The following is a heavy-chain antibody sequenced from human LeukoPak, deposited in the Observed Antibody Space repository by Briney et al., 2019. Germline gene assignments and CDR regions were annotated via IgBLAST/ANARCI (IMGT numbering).Heavy chain of an antibody. Sequence: GGSLGLSCAASGFTFSTSTMNWVRQAPGKGLEWVSSISSTGTYIYYADSVKGRFTISRDNAKNSLYLQMNSLRAEDTAVYYCARGHYYDTSGYYYLDFWGQGTLVTVSS. CDR2: ISSTGTYI. CDR3: ARGHYYDTSGYYYLDF. CDR1: GFTFSTST. V-gene: IGHV3-21*01. J-gene: IGHJ4*02. D-gene: IGHD3-22*01.